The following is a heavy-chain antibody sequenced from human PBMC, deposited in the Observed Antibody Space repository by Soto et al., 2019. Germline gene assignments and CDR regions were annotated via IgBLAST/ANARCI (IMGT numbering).Heavy chain of an antibody. D-gene: IGHD5-12*01. V-gene: IGHV1-2*06. CDR3: ARESGGATATLDYYYFYMDV. CDR2: INPNSGDA. Sequence: QVQLVQSGAEVKKPGASVTVSCKASGYTFSDYYLHWVRQAPGQGPEWMGRINPNSGDAKFAQKFQGRVTMIRDTSVRTAFMELNWLKSDDTAVYYCARESGGATATLDYYYFYMDVWGKGTTVTVSS. J-gene: IGHJ6*03. CDR1: GYTFSDYY.